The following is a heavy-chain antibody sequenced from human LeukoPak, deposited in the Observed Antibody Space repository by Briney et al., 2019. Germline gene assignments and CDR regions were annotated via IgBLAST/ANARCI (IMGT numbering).Heavy chain of an antibody. CDR2: INHSGNT. Sequence: PSETLSLTCAVYGGSFSGYYWTWIRQSQGKGLEWIGEINHSGNTNYNPSLKSRVTISVDTSKKQFSLTVRSVTAADTAVYYCAKVMARTVDCFDYWGQGTLVTVSS. J-gene: IGHJ4*02. CDR3: AKVMARTVDCFDY. D-gene: IGHD3-9*01. CDR1: GGSFSGYY. V-gene: IGHV4-34*01.